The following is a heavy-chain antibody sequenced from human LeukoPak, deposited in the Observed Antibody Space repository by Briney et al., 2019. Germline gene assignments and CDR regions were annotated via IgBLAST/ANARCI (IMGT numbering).Heavy chain of an antibody. Sequence: ASVKVSCKASGYTFTGYYIHWVRQAHGQGLEWMGWINPNSGGTNHAQKFQGRVTMTRDTSISTAYMELRRLRSDDTAVYYCARGGNFDSGGYWGQGSLVTVSS. CDR3: ARGGNFDSGGY. J-gene: IGHJ4*02. V-gene: IGHV1-2*02. CDR1: GYTFTGYY. D-gene: IGHD4-23*01. CDR2: INPNSGGT.